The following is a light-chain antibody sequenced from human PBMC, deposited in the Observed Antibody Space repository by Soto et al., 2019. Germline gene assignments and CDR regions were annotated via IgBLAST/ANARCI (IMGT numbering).Light chain of an antibody. CDR3: QTWDTGMV. V-gene: IGLV4-69*01. J-gene: IGLJ2*01. Sequence: QPVLTQSTSASASLGASVKLTCTLSNGHNTNAIAWHQQRPEKGPRFLMKLNSDGSHSRGGGIPDHFSGSSSGAERYLTISGLQSEDEADYYCQTWDTGMVFGGGTKLTVL. CDR2: LNSDGSH. CDR1: NGHNTNA.